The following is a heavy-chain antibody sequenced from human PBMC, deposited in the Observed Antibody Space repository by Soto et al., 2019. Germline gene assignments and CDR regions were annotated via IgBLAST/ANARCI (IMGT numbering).Heavy chain of an antibody. CDR1: GFTFSSYA. CDR2: ISGSGDST. V-gene: IGHV3-23*01. J-gene: IGHJ4*02. CDR3: ARRGSGSYYAY. D-gene: IGHD1-26*01. Sequence: EVQLLESGGGLVQPGGSLRLSCAASGFTFSSYAMRWVRQAPGKGLEWVSSISGSGDSTYYADSVKGRFTISRDNFKNTLYLPMNSLRAEDAAVYYCARRGSGSYYAYWGQGTLVNVSS.